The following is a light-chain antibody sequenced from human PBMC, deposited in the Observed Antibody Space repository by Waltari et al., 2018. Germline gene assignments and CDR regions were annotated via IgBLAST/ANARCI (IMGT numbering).Light chain of an antibody. J-gene: IGLJ3*02. CDR2: DSK. V-gene: IGLV1-51*01. Sequence: QSVLTQPPSVSAAPGQKVTISCSGHNSNIGGNYVSWYQRLPGTAPKLLVYDSKKRPSGIPDRFSGSKSGTSATLDITGLQTGDEADYYCGTWDNSLNAGVFGGGTKLTVL. CDR1: NSNIGGNY. CDR3: GTWDNSLNAGV.